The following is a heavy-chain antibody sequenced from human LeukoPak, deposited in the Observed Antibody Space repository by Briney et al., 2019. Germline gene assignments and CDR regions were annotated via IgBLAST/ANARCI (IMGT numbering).Heavy chain of an antibody. Sequence: PGGSLRLSCAASGFTFSDYYKYWIRQAPGKGLEWVSYISSCGSTIYYADPVKGRFTISRDNAKNSLYLQMNSLRAEDTAVYYCARDGPPGGTHDAFDIWGQGTMVTVSS. CDR2: ISSCGSTI. CDR1: GFTFSDYY. CDR3: ARDGPPGGTHDAFDI. J-gene: IGHJ3*02. V-gene: IGHV3-11*01. D-gene: IGHD1-1*01.